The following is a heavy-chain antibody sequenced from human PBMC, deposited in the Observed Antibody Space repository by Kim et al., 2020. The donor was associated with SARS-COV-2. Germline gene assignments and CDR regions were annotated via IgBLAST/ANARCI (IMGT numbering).Heavy chain of an antibody. V-gene: IGHV3-7*03. D-gene: IGHD6-19*01. J-gene: IGHJ4*02. CDR3: ARDPPPLSSGWYVVY. CDR2: IKQDGSEK. CDR1: GFTFSSYW. Sequence: GGSLRLSCAASGFTFSSYWMSWVRQAPGKGLEWVANIKQDGSEKYYVDSVKGRFTISRDNAKNSLYLQMNSLRAEDTAVYYCARDPPPLSSGWYVVYWGQGTLVTVSS.